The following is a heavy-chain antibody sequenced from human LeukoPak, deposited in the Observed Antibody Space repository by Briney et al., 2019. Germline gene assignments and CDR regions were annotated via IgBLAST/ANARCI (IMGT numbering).Heavy chain of an antibody. D-gene: IGHD2-15*01. CDR1: GGTFRSYA. CDR3: ARVSITPGSYFDY. Sequence: GASVKVSCKASGGTFRSYAISWVRQAPGQGLEWMGRIIPIFGTANYAQKFQGRVTITTDESTSTAYMELSSLRSEDTAVYYCARVSITPGSYFDYWGQGTLVTVSS. J-gene: IGHJ4*02. V-gene: IGHV1-69*05. CDR2: IIPIFGTA.